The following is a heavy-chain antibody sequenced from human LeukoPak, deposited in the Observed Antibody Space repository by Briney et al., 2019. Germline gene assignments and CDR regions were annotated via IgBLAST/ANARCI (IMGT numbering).Heavy chain of an antibody. Sequence: ESGPTLVKPTQTLTLTCTFSGFSLSTSGVGVGWIRQPPGKALEWLALIYWDDDKRYSPSLKSRLTITKDTSKNQVVLTMTNMDPVDTATYCCARLRPADAFDIWGQGTMVTVSS. V-gene: IGHV2-5*02. CDR2: IYWDDDK. CDR3: ARLRPADAFDI. J-gene: IGHJ3*02. CDR1: GFSLSTSGVG.